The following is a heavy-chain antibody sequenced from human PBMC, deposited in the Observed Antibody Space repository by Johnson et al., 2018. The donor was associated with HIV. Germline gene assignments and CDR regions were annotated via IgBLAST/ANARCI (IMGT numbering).Heavy chain of an antibody. V-gene: IGHV3-20*04. CDR1: GFSLTNAW. CDR3: AKDRGLSAFDI. Sequence: MLLVESGGGLVKTGGSLRLSCAASGFSLTNAWMSWVRQAPGKGLEWVSGINWNGDSTGYADSGKGRFTISRDNAKNTLYLQMNSLRAEDTAVYYCAKDRGLSAFDIWGQGTMVTVSS. CDR2: INWNGDST. J-gene: IGHJ3*02. D-gene: IGHD3-10*01.